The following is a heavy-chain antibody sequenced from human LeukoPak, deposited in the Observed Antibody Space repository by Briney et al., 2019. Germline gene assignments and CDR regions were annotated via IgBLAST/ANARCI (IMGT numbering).Heavy chain of an antibody. J-gene: IGHJ5*02. CDR2: ISAYNGNT. D-gene: IGHD2-21*02. V-gene: IGHV1-18*01. CDR1: GYTFTSYG. CDR3: ARVLSWYRPYCGGNCYSAWFDP. Sequence: ASVKVSCKASGYTFTSYGISWVRQAPGQGLEWMGWISAYNGNTNYAQKLQGRVTMTTDTSTSTAYMELRSLRSDDTAVYYCARVLSWYRPYCGGNCYSAWFDPWGQGTLVTVSS.